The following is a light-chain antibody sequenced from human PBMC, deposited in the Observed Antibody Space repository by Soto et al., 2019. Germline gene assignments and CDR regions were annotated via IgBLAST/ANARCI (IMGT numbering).Light chain of an antibody. Sequence: DIVLTQSPGTLSLSPGATATLSCRASQSVSNNYLAWFQQKPGQAPRLLIYGASTRAAGIPDRFSGSGSATDFTLTIIRREPEDVAVYYCHHYGVSPIYTFGPGTKVDFK. CDR2: GAS. CDR3: HHYGVSPIYT. V-gene: IGKV3-20*01. J-gene: IGKJ3*01. CDR1: QSVSNNY.